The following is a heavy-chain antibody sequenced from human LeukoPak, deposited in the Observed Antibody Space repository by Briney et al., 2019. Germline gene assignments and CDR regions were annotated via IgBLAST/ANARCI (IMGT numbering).Heavy chain of an antibody. V-gene: IGHV5-51*01. D-gene: IGHD4-23*01. CDR3: ARLTLMTTMITPYDY. Sequence: GESLKISCKGSGYSFSNYWIGRVRQMPGKGLEWMGIIYPGDSDTRYSPSFQGQVTISTDKSISTAYLQWSSLKASDTAMYYCARLTLMTTMITPYDYWGLGTLVTVSS. CDR1: GYSFSNYW. CDR2: IYPGDSDT. J-gene: IGHJ4*02.